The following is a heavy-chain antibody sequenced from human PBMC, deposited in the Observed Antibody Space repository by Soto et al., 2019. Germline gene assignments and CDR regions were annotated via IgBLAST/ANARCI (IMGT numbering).Heavy chain of an antibody. J-gene: IGHJ6*02. CDR3: ARGGSYDSYYYYRLDV. Sequence: GESLKISCKGSGYSFTSYWISWVRQMPGKGLEWMGRIDPSDSYTNYSPSFQGHVTISADKSISTAYLQWSSLKASDTAMYYCARGGSYDSYYYYRLDVWGQGTTVTVSS. V-gene: IGHV5-10-1*01. CDR2: IDPSDSYT. D-gene: IGHD6-6*01. CDR1: GYSFTSYW.